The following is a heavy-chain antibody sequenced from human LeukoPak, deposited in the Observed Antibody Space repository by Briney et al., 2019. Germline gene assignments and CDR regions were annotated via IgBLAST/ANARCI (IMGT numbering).Heavy chain of an antibody. CDR3: ARLRREVPAATHFDY. D-gene: IGHD2-2*01. Sequence: SETLSLTCTVSGGSISSYYWSWIRQPPGKGLEWIGYIYYSGSTNYNPSLKSRVTISVDTSKNQFSLKLSSVTAADTAVYYCARLRREVPAATHFDYWGQGTLVTVSS. CDR2: IYYSGST. CDR1: GGSISSYY. V-gene: IGHV4-59*08. J-gene: IGHJ4*02.